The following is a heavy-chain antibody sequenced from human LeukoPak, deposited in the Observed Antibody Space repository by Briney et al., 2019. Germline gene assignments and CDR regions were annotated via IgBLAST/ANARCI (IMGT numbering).Heavy chain of an antibody. D-gene: IGHD6-19*01. V-gene: IGHV3-30*18. CDR1: GFTFSSYG. CDR3: AKGAYPGIAVASFDY. Sequence: EGSLRLSCAASGFTFSSYGMHWVRQAPGKGLEWVAVISYDGSNKYYADSVKGRFTISRDNSKNTLYLQMNSLRAEDTAVYYCAKGAYPGIAVASFDYWGQGTLVTVSS. J-gene: IGHJ4*02. CDR2: ISYDGSNK.